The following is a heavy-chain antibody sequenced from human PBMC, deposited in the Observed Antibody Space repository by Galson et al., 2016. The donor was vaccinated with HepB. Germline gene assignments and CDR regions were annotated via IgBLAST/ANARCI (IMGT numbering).Heavy chain of an antibody. CDR1: GGSICNSNYY. V-gene: IGHV4-39*01. CDR2: IYYSGRT. J-gene: IGHJ6*03. CDR3: AIVLLHPVYMDV. Sequence: ETLSLTCTVSGGSICNSNYYWGWIRPPPGKGPEWIGNIYYSGRTSYNPSLKSRVTMSVDTSKNQFSLKLSSVTAADTTVYYCAIVLLHPVYMDVWGQGTTVTGSS. D-gene: IGHD2-15*01.